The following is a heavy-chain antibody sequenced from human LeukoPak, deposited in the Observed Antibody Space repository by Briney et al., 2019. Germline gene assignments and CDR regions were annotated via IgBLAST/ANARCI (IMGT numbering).Heavy chain of an antibody. J-gene: IGHJ4*02. V-gene: IGHV4-39*07. D-gene: IGHD3-3*01. CDR2: IYYSGST. CDR3: AKDRFLEWYYAY. Sequence: SETLSLTCTVSGGSISSSIYYWGWIRQPPGKGLEWIGSIYYSGSTYYNPSLKSRVTISVDTSKNQFSLKLSSVTAADTAVYYCAKDRFLEWYYAYWGQGTLVTVSS. CDR1: GGSISSSIYY.